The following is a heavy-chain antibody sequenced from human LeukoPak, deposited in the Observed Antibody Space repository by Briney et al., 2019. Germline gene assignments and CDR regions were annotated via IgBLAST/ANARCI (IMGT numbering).Heavy chain of an antibody. Sequence: GGPLRLSCAASGFTFSSYSMNWVRQAPGKGLEWVSSISSSSSYIYYADSVKGRFTISRDNAKNSLYLQMNSLRAEDTAVYYCARAYYDSSGMPDYWGQGTLVTVSS. CDR3: ARAYYDSSGMPDY. CDR1: GFTFSSYS. V-gene: IGHV3-21*01. CDR2: ISSSSSYI. J-gene: IGHJ4*02. D-gene: IGHD3-22*01.